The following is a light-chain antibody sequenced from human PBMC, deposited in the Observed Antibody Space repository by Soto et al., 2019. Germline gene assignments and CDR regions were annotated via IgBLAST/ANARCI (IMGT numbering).Light chain of an antibody. V-gene: IGKV3-20*01. J-gene: IGKJ5*01. CDR1: QSVTSSY. CDR2: GAS. Sequence: EIVGKPSTPRRSLSPGARATLSCRTIQSVTSSYVAWYQQRPGQAPRLLIYGASSRATGIPDRFSGSGSGTDFTLIISKLEPEDFAVYYCQHYGSSPPITFGQVTRLEIK. CDR3: QHYGSSPPIT.